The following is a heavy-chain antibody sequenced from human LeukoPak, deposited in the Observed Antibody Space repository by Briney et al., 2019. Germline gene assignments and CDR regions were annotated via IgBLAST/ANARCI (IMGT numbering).Heavy chain of an antibody. CDR3: VRAAMPYIINGRRFDY. V-gene: IGHV3-13*04. J-gene: IGHJ4*02. D-gene: IGHD2-2*01. CDR2: SGTVGDT. Sequence: GGSLRLSCAASGFTSSAYDMHWVRHITGGGLEWVSTSGTVGDTFYSDSVKGRFTISRENAKNSVHLQMNSLRVEDSAIYFCVRAAMPYIINGRRFDYWGQGTLVTVSS. CDR1: GFTSSAYD.